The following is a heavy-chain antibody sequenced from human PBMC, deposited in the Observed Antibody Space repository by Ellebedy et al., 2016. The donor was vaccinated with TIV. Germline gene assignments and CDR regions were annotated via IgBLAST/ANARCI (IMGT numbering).Heavy chain of an antibody. CDR3: ARAIYGASYL. Sequence: GESLKISCAASGFSFSKYAMSWVRQAPGKGLEWVANINEDGTKKHYVDSVRGRFTISRDYAGNSLFLQMNSLGAEDTAVYYCARAIYGASYLWGRGTLVTVSS. V-gene: IGHV3-7*01. J-gene: IGHJ2*01. CDR2: INEDGTKK. CDR1: GFSFSKYA. D-gene: IGHD4-17*01.